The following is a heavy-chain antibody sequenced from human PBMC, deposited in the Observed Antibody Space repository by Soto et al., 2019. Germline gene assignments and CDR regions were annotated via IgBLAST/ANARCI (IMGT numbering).Heavy chain of an antibody. Sequence: QVQLVESGGGVVQPGRSLRLSCAASGFTFSSYGMHWVRQAPVKRLEWVAVIWYDGSNKYYADSVKGRFTISRDDSKNTMYLQMNRMRAEETAVYYCARRDDIVVVVAAPNDAFDIWGKGTMVTVSS. CDR1: GFTFSSYG. CDR2: IWYDGSNK. CDR3: ARRDDIVVVVAAPNDAFDI. D-gene: IGHD2-15*01. V-gene: IGHV3-33*01. J-gene: IGHJ3*02.